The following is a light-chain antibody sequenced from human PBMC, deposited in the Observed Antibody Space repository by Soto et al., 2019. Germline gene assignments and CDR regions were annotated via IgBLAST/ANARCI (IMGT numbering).Light chain of an antibody. CDR1: QTISSGF. V-gene: IGKV3-20*01. Sequence: IVLTQSPGILYLSPGDRATLSFRASQTISSGFLAWYQQKVGQAPRLLIYDASNRATGVPDRFSGSGFGTEFTLTISSLQSEDFAVYYCQQYDSSPITFGQGTRLETK. CDR2: DAS. J-gene: IGKJ5*01. CDR3: QQYDSSPIT.